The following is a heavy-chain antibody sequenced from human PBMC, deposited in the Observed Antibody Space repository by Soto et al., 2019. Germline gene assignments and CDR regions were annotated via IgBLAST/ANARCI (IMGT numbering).Heavy chain of an antibody. D-gene: IGHD3-3*01. J-gene: IGHJ4*02. CDR1: GGSISSGGYY. V-gene: IGHV4-31*03. CDR3: ARVSDFTIAEFEY. Sequence: SETLSLTCTVSGGSISSGGYYWSWIRQHPGKGLEWIGYIYYSGSTYYNPSLKSRVTISVDTSKNQFSLKLSSVTAADTAVYYCARVSDFTIAEFEYWGQGTLVTVSS. CDR2: IYYSGST.